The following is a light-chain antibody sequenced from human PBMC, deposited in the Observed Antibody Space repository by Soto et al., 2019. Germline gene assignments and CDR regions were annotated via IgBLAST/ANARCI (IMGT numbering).Light chain of an antibody. V-gene: IGKV3-15*01. J-gene: IGKJ2*01. Sequence: EIVMTQSPATLSVSPGERATLSCRASQSVTSNLAWYQQKPGQAPRLLMYGASTRATGIPARFSGSGSGTEFTITISSLQSEDFAIYYCQQYNDWYTFGQGTKLEIK. CDR3: QQYNDWYT. CDR2: GAS. CDR1: QSVTSN.